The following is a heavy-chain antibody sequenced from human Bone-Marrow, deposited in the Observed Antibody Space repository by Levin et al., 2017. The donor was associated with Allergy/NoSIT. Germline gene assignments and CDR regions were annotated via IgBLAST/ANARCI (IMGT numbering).Heavy chain of an antibody. D-gene: IGHD2-21*01. V-gene: IGHV3-74*01. CDR1: GFTFSTYW. Sequence: LSLTCVASGFTFSTYWMHWVRQAPGKGLVWVSHINGDGSTTSYADSVKGRFTISRDNARNTVYLQVNSLRVEDTAVYYCVTFVVEHLWGQGTLVTVSS. J-gene: IGHJ1*01. CDR2: INGDGSTT. CDR3: VTFVVEHL.